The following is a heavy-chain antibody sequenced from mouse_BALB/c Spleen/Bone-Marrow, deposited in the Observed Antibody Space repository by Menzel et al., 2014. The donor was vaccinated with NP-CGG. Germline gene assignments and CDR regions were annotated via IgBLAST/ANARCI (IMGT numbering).Heavy chain of an antibody. CDR3: ARSLYGYDWYFDV. J-gene: IGHJ1*01. V-gene: IGHV1-14*01. D-gene: IGHD2-2*01. CDR1: GYTFXSYV. Sequence: VQLQHSGPELVKPGASVKMSCKASGYTFXSYVMHWVKQKPGQGLEWIGNINPYNDGTKYNEKFKGKATLTSDKSSSTAFMELSSLTSEDSAVYYCARSLYGYDWYFDVWGAGTTVTVSS. CDR2: INPYNDGT.